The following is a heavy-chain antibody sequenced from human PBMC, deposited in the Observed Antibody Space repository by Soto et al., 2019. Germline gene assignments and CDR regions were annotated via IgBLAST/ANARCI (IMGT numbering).Heavy chain of an antibody. D-gene: IGHD2-8*01. V-gene: IGHV4-39*01. J-gene: IGHJ4*02. CDR3: ASLRSYCTNGVCYLTLFDY. CDR2: IYYSGST. Sequence: PSETLSLTCTVSGGSISSSSYYWGWIRQPPGKGLEWIGSIYYSGSTYYNPSLKSRVTISVDTSKNQFSLKLSSVTAADTAVYYCASLRSYCTNGVCYLTLFDYWGQGTLVTVSS. CDR1: GGSISSSSYY.